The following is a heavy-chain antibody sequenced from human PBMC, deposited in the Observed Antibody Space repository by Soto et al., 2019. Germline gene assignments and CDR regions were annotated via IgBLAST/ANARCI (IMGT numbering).Heavy chain of an antibody. Sequence: PSDTLSLTCTVSGSSFRSGSYYWSWIRQPPGKGLEWIGYVYHTGRTSYNPSLKSRVSISMDTSKSRFSLNLDSVTAADTAVYFCARDFEYFDSWGQGTRVTVS. J-gene: IGHJ4*02. CDR2: VYHTGRT. D-gene: IGHD3-9*01. CDR1: GSSFRSGSYY. V-gene: IGHV4-61*01. CDR3: ARDFEYFDS.